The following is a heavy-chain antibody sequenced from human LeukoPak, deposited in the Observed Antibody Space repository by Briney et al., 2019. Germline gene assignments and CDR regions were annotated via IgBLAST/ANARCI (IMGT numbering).Heavy chain of an antibody. CDR2: ISSGSSSI. D-gene: IGHD6-13*01. J-gene: IGHJ4*02. V-gene: IGHV3-48*01. CDR1: GFTFSSYS. CDR3: ARIYSSSWYGLGVFDS. Sequence: PGGSLRLSCAASGFTFSSYSMNWVRQAPGKGLEWVSYISSGSSSIYYADSVKGRFTISRDNAKNLLYLQMNSLRAEDTAVYYCARIYSSSWYGLGVFDSWGQGTLVTVSS.